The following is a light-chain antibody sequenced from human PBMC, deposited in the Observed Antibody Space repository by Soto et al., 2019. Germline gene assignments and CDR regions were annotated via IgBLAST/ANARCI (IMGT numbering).Light chain of an antibody. CDR2: DAS. CDR3: QQYYSYSWT. J-gene: IGKJ1*01. Sequence: DIQMTQSPSSLSASVGDRVTITCQASQDISNYLNWYQQKPGKAPKLLIYDASNLETGVPSRFSGSGSGTDFTLTITCLQSEDFATYYCQQYYSYSWTFGQGTKVDI. CDR1: QDISNY. V-gene: IGKV1-33*01.